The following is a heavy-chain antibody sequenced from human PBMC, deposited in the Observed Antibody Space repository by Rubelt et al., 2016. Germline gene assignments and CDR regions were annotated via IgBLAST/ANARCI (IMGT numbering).Heavy chain of an antibody. J-gene: IGHJ4*02. V-gene: IGHV1-18*01. CDR2: ISAYNGNT. CDR3: ARDPLPVRGVIMTPTH. Sequence: QVQLVQSGAEVKKPGASVKVSCKASGYTFTSYGISWVRQAPGQGLEWMGWISAYNGNTNYAPKLQGRGTMTTDTSTSTAYMELRSLRSDDTAVYYCARDPLPVRGVIMTPTHWGQGTLVTVSS. CDR1: GYTFTSYG. D-gene: IGHD3-10*01.